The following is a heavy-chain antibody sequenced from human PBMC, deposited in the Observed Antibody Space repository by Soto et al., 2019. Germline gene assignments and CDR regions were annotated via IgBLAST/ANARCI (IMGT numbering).Heavy chain of an antibody. CDR3: AKDRHRAVAASIDY. Sequence: GGSLRLSCAASGFTFSSYAMHWVRQAPGKGLEWVAVISYDGSNKYYADSVKGRFTISRDNSKNTLYLQMNSLRAEDTAVYYCAKDRHRAVAASIDYWGQGTLVTVSS. D-gene: IGHD6-19*01. CDR2: ISYDGSNK. J-gene: IGHJ4*02. V-gene: IGHV3-30-3*01. CDR1: GFTFSSYA.